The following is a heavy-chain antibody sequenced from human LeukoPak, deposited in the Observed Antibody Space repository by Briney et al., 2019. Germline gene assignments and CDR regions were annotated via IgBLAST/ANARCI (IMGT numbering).Heavy chain of an antibody. V-gene: IGHV4-34*01. Sequence: YPSETLSLTCTVSGGSISSYYWSWIRQPPGKGLEWIGEINHSGSTNYNPSLKSRVTISVDTSKNQFSLKLSSVTAADTAVYYCARGPGGQQLALVDYWGQGTLVTVSS. D-gene: IGHD6-13*01. CDR1: GGSISSYY. CDR3: ARGPGGQQLALVDY. CDR2: INHSGST. J-gene: IGHJ4*02.